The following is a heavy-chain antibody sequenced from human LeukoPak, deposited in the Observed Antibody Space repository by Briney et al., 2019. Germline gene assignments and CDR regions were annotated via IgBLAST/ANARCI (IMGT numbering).Heavy chain of an antibody. J-gene: IGHJ5*02. CDR3: ATAPAAADSS. V-gene: IGHV3-23*01. D-gene: IGHD6-13*01. CDR1: RFTFTSYA. CDR2: ISGRGISI. Sequence: GGSLRLSCVASRFTFTSYAMTWVRQAPGKGREWVSAISGRGISIYYAESVKGRFTFSRDNSKNTLYLQMNSLRAEDTAVYYCATAPAAADSSWGQGTLVAVSS.